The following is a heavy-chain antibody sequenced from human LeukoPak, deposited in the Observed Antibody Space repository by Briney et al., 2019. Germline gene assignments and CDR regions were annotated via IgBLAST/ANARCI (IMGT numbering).Heavy chain of an antibody. CDR2: INPNSGDT. Sequence: GASVKVSCKASGYSFTGYYMHWVRQAPGQGLEWMGWINPNSGDTHYSQKFQGRVTMTRDTSISTAYMEVSRLRSDDTAVYYCARRYTASPGERFDYWGPGTLVTVSS. D-gene: IGHD2-2*02. CDR1: GYSFTGYY. CDR3: ARRYTASPGERFDY. V-gene: IGHV1-2*02. J-gene: IGHJ4*02.